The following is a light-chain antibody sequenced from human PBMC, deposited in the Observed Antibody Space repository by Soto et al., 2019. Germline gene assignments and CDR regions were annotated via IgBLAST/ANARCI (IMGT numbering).Light chain of an antibody. Sequence: AIQLTQSPSSLSASVGDRVTITCRASQGVRSPLAWYQQKPGKAPKFLIFGASSVGTGVPSRFSASGSGTDFTLTISSLQPEDFATYYCQHFNDYPLTFGGGTKVEIK. CDR1: QGVRSP. CDR2: GAS. V-gene: IGKV1D-13*01. J-gene: IGKJ4*01. CDR3: QHFNDYPLT.